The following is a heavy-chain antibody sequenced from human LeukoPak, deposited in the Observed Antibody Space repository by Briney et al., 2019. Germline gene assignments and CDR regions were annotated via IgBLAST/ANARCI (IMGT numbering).Heavy chain of an antibody. Sequence: GSLRLSCAASGFTFSSNAMSWVRQAPGKGLEWVSAISGSGGSTYYADSVKGRFTISRDNSKNTLYLQMNSLRAEDTAVYYCAKGEDCSSTSCYTPDYWGQGTLVTVSS. V-gene: IGHV3-23*01. CDR1: GFTFSSNA. D-gene: IGHD2-2*02. CDR3: AKGEDCSSTSCYTPDY. CDR2: ISGSGGST. J-gene: IGHJ4*02.